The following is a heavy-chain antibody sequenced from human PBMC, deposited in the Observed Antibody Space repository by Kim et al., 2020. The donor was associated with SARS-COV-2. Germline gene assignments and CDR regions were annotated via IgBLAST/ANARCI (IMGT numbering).Heavy chain of an antibody. V-gene: IGHV5-51*01. CDR1: RDTFISYY. Sequence: GESLKISCKGSRDTFISYYIAWVRQMPGKGLEWRGIIYPDDSATTYNPSFQGLVTISADQSISTAYLQLTSLKASDSAIYYCARPTSPYTFYGMDVWGQGTTVTVSS. D-gene: IGHD4-4*01. J-gene: IGHJ6*02. CDR3: ARPTSPYTFYGMDV. CDR2: IYPDDSAT.